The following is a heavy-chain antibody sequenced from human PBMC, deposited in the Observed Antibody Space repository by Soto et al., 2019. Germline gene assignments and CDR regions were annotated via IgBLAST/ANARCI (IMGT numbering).Heavy chain of an antibody. V-gene: IGHV2-5*02. J-gene: IGHJ6*02. CDR1: GFSLSTSGVG. CDR3: AHSGLPVDYYYYYGMDV. CDR2: IYWDDDK. Sequence: QITLKESGPTLVKPTQTLTLTCTFSGFSLSTSGVGVGWIRQPPGKALEWLALIYWDDDKRYSPSLKSRLTITKNTSKNQVVLTMTNMDPVDTATYYCAHSGLPVDYYYYYGMDVWGQGTTVTVSS. D-gene: IGHD5-12*01.